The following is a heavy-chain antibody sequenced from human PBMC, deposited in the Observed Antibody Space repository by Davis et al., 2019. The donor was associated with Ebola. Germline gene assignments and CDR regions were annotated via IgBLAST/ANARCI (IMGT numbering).Heavy chain of an antibody. J-gene: IGHJ6*04. CDR3: AKASSTNLYYYYYGMDV. Sequence: GGSLRLSCTDSVITFSSYAMTWVRQAPGKGLEWVSAISGSGGSTYYADSVKGRFTISRDNAKNSLYLQMNSLRAEDTALYYCAKASSTNLYYYYYGMDVWGKGTTVTVSS. D-gene: IGHD2-2*01. CDR1: VITFSSYA. V-gene: IGHV3-23*01. CDR2: ISGSGGST.